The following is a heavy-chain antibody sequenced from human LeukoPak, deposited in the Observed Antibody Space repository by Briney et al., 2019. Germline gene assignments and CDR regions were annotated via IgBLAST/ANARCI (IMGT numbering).Heavy chain of an antibody. CDR1: GFTFSSYA. D-gene: IGHD2-21*02. Sequence: GGSLRLSCAASGFTFSSYAMNWVRQAPGKGLEWVAAFSGNDRYYVDSVKGRFTISRDSSKNTLYLQMNSLRSEDTAVYYCARDQSPVTPYFDSWGQGTLVTVSS. CDR3: ARDQSPVTPYFDS. V-gene: IGHV3-30*03. J-gene: IGHJ4*02. CDR2: FSGNDR.